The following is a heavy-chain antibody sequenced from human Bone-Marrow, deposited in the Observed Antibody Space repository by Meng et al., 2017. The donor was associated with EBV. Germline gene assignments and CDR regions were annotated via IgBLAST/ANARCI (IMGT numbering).Heavy chain of an antibody. CDR2: ISTYTGNT. Sequence: VQLEQSGAEEKEPGASEHCSCKTSGYPFTSDSFSWVRQAPGQEPEWMGWISTYTGNTGCAQRLKGRVAMTTDTSTGTSYMDLRRLRSYDTAVYYCAKVDDYGDYRGSKTLDYWGQGTLVTVSS. CDR3: AKVDDYGDYRGSKTLDY. V-gene: IGHV1-18*04. CDR1: GYPFTSDS. J-gene: IGHJ4*02. D-gene: IGHD4-17*01.